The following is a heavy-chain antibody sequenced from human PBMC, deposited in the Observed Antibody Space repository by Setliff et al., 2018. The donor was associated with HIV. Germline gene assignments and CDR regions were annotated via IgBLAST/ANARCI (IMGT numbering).Heavy chain of an antibody. CDR1: GFTFSSYW. V-gene: IGHV3-74*01. Sequence: GGSLRLSCAASGFTFSSYWMPWVRQAPGKGLVWVSRINSYGSSTSYADSVKGRFTISRDNAKNTLYLQMNSLSAEDTAVYYCASPFRYYYYGMDVWGQGSTVTVSS. CDR3: ASPFRYYYYGMDV. J-gene: IGHJ6*02. CDR2: INSYGSST.